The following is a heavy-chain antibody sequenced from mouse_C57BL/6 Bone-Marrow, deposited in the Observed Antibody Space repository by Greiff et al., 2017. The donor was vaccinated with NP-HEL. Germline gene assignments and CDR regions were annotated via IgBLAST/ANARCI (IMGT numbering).Heavy chain of an antibody. CDR3: ARLLRYY. CDR1: GYAFSSSW. Sequence: VQLQQSGPELVKPGASVKISCKASGYAFSSSWMNWVKQRPGKGLEWIGRIYPGDGDTNYNEKFKSKATLTVDTSSSTAYMQLSSLTSEDSAVYYCARLLRYYWGQGTTLTVSS. J-gene: IGHJ2*01. CDR2: IYPGDGDT. V-gene: IGHV1-82*01. D-gene: IGHD1-1*01.